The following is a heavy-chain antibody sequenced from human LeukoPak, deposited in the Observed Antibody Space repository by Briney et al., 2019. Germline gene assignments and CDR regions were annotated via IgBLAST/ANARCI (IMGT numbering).Heavy chain of an antibody. CDR3: AKDRRPNPVGEEFDP. J-gene: IGHJ5*02. D-gene: IGHD3-16*01. V-gene: IGHV3-23*01. CDR2: ISGGGGST. CDR1: GFTFSSYA. Sequence: GASLRLSCAASGFTFSSYAMSWVRQAPGRGLEWVSAISGGGGSTYYGDSVKGRFTISRDNSKNTLYLQMNSLRAEDTAVYYCAKDRRPNPVGEEFDPWGQGTWSPSP.